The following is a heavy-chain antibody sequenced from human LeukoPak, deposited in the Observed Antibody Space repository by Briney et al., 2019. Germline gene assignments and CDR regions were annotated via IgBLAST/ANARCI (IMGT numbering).Heavy chain of an antibody. V-gene: IGHV3-66*02. CDR3: AGGETTVTTTQDY. Sequence: GGSLRLSCAASGFTVSSNYMSWVRQAPGKGLEWVSVIYSGGSTYYADSVKGRFTISRDNSKNTLYLQMNSLRAEDTAVYYCAGGETTVTTTQDYWGQGTLITVSS. CDR2: IYSGGST. D-gene: IGHD4-11*01. CDR1: GFTVSSNY. J-gene: IGHJ4*02.